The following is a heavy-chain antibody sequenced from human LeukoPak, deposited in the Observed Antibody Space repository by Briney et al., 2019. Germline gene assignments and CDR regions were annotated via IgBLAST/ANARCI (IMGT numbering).Heavy chain of an antibody. CDR3: ANTYYYDSSGYYYPF. CDR2: IYYSGST. CDR1: GGSISSSSYY. V-gene: IGHV4-39*07. D-gene: IGHD3-22*01. J-gene: IGHJ4*02. Sequence: SETLSLTCTVSGGSISSSSYYWGWIRQPPGKGLEWIGSIYYSGSTYYNPSLKSRVTISVDTSKNQFSLKLSSVTAADTAVYYCANTYYYDSSGYYYPFWGQGTLVTVSS.